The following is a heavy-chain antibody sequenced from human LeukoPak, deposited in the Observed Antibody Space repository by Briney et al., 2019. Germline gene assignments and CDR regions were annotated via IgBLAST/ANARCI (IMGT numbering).Heavy chain of an antibody. CDR1: GYTFTGYY. J-gene: IGHJ4*02. CDR3: ARDSSYYYDSSGYYSGDFDY. Sequence: ASVKVSCKASGYTFTGYYMHWVRQAPGQGLEWMGWINPNSGGTNYAQKFQGRVTMTRDTSTSTVYMELSSLRSEDTAVYYCARDSSYYYDSSGYYSGDFDYWGQGTLVTVSS. CDR2: INPNSGGT. D-gene: IGHD3-22*01. V-gene: IGHV1-2*02.